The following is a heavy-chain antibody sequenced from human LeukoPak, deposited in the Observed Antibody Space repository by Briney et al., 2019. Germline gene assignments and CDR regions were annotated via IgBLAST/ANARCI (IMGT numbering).Heavy chain of an antibody. CDR1: GGSISSSSYY. Sequence: PSETLSLTCTVSGGSISSSSYYWGWIRQPPGKGLEWIGSIYYSGSTYYNPSLKSRVTISVDTSKNQFSLKLSSVTAADTAVYYCARQGLYDFWSGYYPYYFDYWGQGTLVTVSP. V-gene: IGHV4-39*01. D-gene: IGHD3-3*01. J-gene: IGHJ4*02. CDR2: IYYSGST. CDR3: ARQGLYDFWSGYYPYYFDY.